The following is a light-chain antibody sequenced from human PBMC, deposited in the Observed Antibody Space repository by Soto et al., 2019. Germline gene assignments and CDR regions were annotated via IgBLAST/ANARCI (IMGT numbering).Light chain of an antibody. V-gene: IGKV3-20*01. CDR2: GAS. CDR3: QQYGSSPGT. CDR1: QSVSSSY. J-gene: IGKJ2*01. Sequence: EIVLTQSPGTLSLFPGERATLSCRASQSVSSSYLAWYQQKPGQSPRLLIYGASSRATGIPDRFIGSGSGTDFTLTISRLVPEDFAVYYCQQYGSSPGTFRQGTKLEIK.